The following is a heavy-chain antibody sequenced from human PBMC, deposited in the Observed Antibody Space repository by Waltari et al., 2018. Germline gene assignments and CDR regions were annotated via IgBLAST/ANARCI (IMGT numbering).Heavy chain of an antibody. D-gene: IGHD5-12*01. Sequence: QLQLQESGPGLVKPSETLSLTCTVSGGSISSSSYYWGWIRQPPGKGLEWIGSIYYSGSIYYNPALKSRVTISVDTSKNQFSLKLSSVTAADTAVYYCARGGGLRFTYDYWGQGTLVTVSS. CDR2: IYYSGSI. CDR3: ARGGGLRFTYDY. J-gene: IGHJ4*02. V-gene: IGHV4-39*07. CDR1: GGSISSSSYY.